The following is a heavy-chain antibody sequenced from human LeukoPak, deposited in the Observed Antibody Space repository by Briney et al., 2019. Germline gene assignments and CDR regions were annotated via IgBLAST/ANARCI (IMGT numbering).Heavy chain of an antibody. CDR3: ARDWITMVRGVLD. CDR2: INPNSGGT. V-gene: IGHV1-2*02. Sequence: ASVKVSCKASGYTFTGYYMHWVRQAPGQVLEWMGWINPNSGGTNYAQKFQGRVTMTRDTSISTAYMELSRLRSDDTAVYYCARDWITMVRGVLDWGQGTLVTVSS. J-gene: IGHJ4*02. CDR1: GYTFTGYY. D-gene: IGHD3-10*01.